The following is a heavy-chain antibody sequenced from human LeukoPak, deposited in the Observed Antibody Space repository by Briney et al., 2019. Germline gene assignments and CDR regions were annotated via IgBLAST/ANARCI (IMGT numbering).Heavy chain of an antibody. Sequence: SETLSLTCSVSGGSINSSPYYWAWIRQPPGKGLEWIGSLYYSGSTNYNPSLKSRVTISVDTSKNQFSLKLSSVTAADTAVYYCARGPYSSSWYYWFDPWGQGTLVTVSS. D-gene: IGHD6-13*01. CDR2: LYYSGST. CDR3: ARGPYSSSWYYWFDP. V-gene: IGHV4-39*07. CDR1: GGSINSSPYY. J-gene: IGHJ5*02.